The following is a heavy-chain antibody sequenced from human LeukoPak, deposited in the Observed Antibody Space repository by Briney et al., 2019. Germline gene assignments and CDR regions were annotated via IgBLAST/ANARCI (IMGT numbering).Heavy chain of an antibody. D-gene: IGHD2-8*01. Sequence: TGGSLRLSCAASGFTFSSYEMNWVRQAPGKGLEWVSYISSSGSTIYYAGSVKGRFTISRDNAKNSLYLQMNSLRAEDTALYYCARVPQSMLSNWFDPWGQGTLVTVSS. J-gene: IGHJ5*02. CDR2: ISSSGSTI. V-gene: IGHV3-48*03. CDR1: GFTFSSYE. CDR3: ARVPQSMLSNWFDP.